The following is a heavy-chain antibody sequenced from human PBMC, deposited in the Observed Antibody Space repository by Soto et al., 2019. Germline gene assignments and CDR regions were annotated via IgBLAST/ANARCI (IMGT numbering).Heavy chain of an antibody. CDR1: EFTFGSYA. D-gene: IGHD6-13*01. CDR3: AKDRDTSSWTGASDI. V-gene: IGHV3-23*01. Sequence: GGSLRLSCAGSEFTFGSYAMNWVRQAPGKGLEWVSTITGSGHVTYYADSVSGRFTVSRDNSKNTLDLLMNSLRAEDTAIYYCAKDRDTSSWTGASDIWGQGTMVTVSS. CDR2: ITGSGHVT. J-gene: IGHJ3*02.